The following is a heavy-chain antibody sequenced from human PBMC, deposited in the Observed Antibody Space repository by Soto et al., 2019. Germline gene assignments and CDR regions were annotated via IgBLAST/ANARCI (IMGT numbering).Heavy chain of an antibody. D-gene: IGHD1-26*01. V-gene: IGHV1-3*01. CDR1: GYTFTHYA. J-gene: IGHJ6*02. CDR3: AMLNSGSYSYHGMDV. Sequence: QVQLVQSGAEVKKPGASVKVSCTASGYTFTHYAIHWVRHAPGQRLEWMGFINAGSGNTKYSQTFQGRLTFTKDTSASTAYMDLSSLRSEDTAIYYCAMLNSGSYSYHGMDVWGQGTTVTVSS. CDR2: INAGSGNT.